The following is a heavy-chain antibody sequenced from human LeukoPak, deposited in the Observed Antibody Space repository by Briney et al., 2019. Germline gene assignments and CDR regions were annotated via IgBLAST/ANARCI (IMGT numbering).Heavy chain of an antibody. V-gene: IGHV4-34*01. CDR3: AIRKYYDILTGYRKIPTSGFDP. D-gene: IGHD3-9*01. Sequence: SETLSLTCAVYGGSFSYYYWSWIRQPPGKTLEWNGEINHSGSTNYNPSLKSRVTISVDTSKNQLSLKLSSVTAADTAVYYCAIRKYYDILTGYRKIPTSGFDPWGQGTLVTVSS. J-gene: IGHJ5*02. CDR1: GGSFSYYY. CDR2: INHSGST.